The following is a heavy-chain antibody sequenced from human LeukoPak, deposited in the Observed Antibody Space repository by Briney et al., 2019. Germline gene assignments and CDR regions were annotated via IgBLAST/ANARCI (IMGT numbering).Heavy chain of an antibody. Sequence: SGTLSLTCAVSGGSISSSNWWSWVRQPPGKGLEWIGEIYHSGSTNYNPSLKSRVTISVDKSKNQFSLKLSSVTAADTAVYYCAGGHSGYEGGVYFDYWGQGTLVTVSS. J-gene: IGHJ4*02. CDR3: AGGHSGYEGGVYFDY. D-gene: IGHD5-12*01. CDR1: GGSISSSNW. CDR2: IYHSGST. V-gene: IGHV4-4*02.